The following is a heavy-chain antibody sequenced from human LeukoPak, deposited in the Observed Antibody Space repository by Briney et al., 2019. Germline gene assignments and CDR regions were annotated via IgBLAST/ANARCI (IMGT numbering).Heavy chain of an antibody. D-gene: IGHD6-6*01. J-gene: IGHJ6*03. V-gene: IGHV1-69*05. CDR3: ATALDSSSSPFGLHDYYMDV. CDR1: GGTFSSYA. Sequence: GASVKVSCKASGGTFSSYAISWVRQAPGQGLEWMGRIIPIFGTANYAQKFQGRVTITTDESTSTAYMELSSLRSEDPAVYYCATALDSSSSPFGLHDYYMDVWGKGTTVTVSS. CDR2: IIPIFGTA.